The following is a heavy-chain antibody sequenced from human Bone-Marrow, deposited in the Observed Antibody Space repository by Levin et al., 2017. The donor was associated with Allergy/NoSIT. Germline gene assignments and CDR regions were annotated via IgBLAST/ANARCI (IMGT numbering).Heavy chain of an antibody. CDR3: ARELRRGAGQQLVRGYYYYGMDV. V-gene: IGHV4-34*01. D-gene: IGHD6-13*01. J-gene: IGHJ6*02. CDR1: GGSFSGYY. Sequence: PSETLSLTCAVYGGSFSGYYWSWIRQPPGKGLEWIGEINHSGSTNYNPSLKSRVTISVDTSKNQFSLKLSSVTAADTAVYYCARELRRGAGQQLVRGYYYYGMDVWGQGTTVTVSS. CDR2: INHSGST.